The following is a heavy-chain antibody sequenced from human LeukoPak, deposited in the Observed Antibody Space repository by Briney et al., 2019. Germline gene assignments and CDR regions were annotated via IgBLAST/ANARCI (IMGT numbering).Heavy chain of an antibody. V-gene: IGHV3-23*01. Sequence: GGSLRLSCAASGFTFSSYAMSWVRQAPGKGLEWVSAISGSGGSTYYADSVKGRVTISTDNSKNTLYLQMNSLSAEDTAVYYCAKLYCSSASCKGGWFDPWGQGTLVTVSS. CDR2: ISGSGGST. D-gene: IGHD2-2*01. CDR1: GFTFSSYA. CDR3: AKLYCSSASCKGGWFDP. J-gene: IGHJ5*02.